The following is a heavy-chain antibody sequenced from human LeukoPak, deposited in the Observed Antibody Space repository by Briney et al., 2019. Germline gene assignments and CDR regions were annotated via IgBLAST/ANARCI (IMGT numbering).Heavy chain of an antibody. D-gene: IGHD2-2*01. Sequence: ASVKVSCKASGSTFTSYYMHWVRRAPGQGLEWMAIIYPSGGITSYAQKFQGRVTMTRDTSTSTVYMELSSLRSEDTAVYYCARGTRPAATETDFDYWGQGTLVTVSS. CDR3: ARGTRPAATETDFDY. V-gene: IGHV1-46*01. J-gene: IGHJ4*02. CDR1: GSTFTSYY. CDR2: IYPSGGIT.